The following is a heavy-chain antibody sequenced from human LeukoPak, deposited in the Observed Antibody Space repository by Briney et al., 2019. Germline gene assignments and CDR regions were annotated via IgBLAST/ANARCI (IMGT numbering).Heavy chain of an antibody. V-gene: IGHV4-59*01. CDR2: ISNSGST. Sequence: SETLSLTCTVSGASIRSYYWSWIRQPPGKGLEWIGYISNSGSTDYNPSLKSRVPISVDTSKNEFSLKLNSVTAADAAVYYCARDLRYSSGWSASGMDVWGKGTTVTISS. J-gene: IGHJ6*03. D-gene: IGHD6-19*01. CDR3: ARDLRYSSGWSASGMDV. CDR1: GASIRSYY.